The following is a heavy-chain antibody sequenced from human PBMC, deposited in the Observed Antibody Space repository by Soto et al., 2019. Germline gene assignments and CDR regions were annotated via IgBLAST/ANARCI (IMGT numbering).Heavy chain of an antibody. CDR3: ARGLLRSNGMDV. CDR2: INSDGSST. Sequence: EVQLVESGGGLVQPGGSLRLSCAASGFTFSSYWMHWVRQAPGKGLVWVSRINSDGSSTSYADSVKGRFTISRDNAQNTLYLQMNSLRAEDTAVYYCARGLLRSNGMDVWGQGTTVTVSS. CDR1: GFTFSSYW. V-gene: IGHV3-74*01. J-gene: IGHJ6*02. D-gene: IGHD3-16*01.